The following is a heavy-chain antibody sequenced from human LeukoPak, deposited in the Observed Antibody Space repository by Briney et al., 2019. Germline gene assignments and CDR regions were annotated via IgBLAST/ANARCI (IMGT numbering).Heavy chain of an antibody. J-gene: IGHJ4*02. CDR1: GFIFSSYA. CDR3: ARDFVGIVVPAAIGDF. D-gene: IGHD2-2*01. V-gene: IGHV3-30-3*01. Sequence: GRSLRLSCVASGFIFSSYAMHWVRQAPGKGLEWVAVISYDGTNKYYVDSVKGRFTISRDNSKSTLYLQMNSLRAEDTAVYYCARDFVGIVVPAAIGDFWGQGTLVTVSS. CDR2: ISYDGTNK.